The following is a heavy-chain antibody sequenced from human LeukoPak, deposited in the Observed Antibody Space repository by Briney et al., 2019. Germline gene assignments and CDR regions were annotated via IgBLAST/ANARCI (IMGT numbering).Heavy chain of an antibody. J-gene: IGHJ4*02. D-gene: IGHD5-24*01. CDR2: IYSSGST. Sequence: GGSLRLSCAASGFTFSSYAMSWVRQAPGKGLEWVSVIYSSGSTEHADSVKGRFTISRDDSKNTLYLQMNSLRHEDTAVYYCARERGGDGYSEFDYWGQGTLVTVSS. CDR1: GFTFSSYA. CDR3: ARERGGDGYSEFDY. V-gene: IGHV3-66*03.